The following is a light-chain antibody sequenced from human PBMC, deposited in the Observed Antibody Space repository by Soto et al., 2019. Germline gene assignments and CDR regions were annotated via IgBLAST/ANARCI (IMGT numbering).Light chain of an antibody. CDR3: QQYGSSGT. Sequence: EIVMTQSPATLSVSPGERATLSCRASQSVSTKLAWYRHKPGQAPRLLIYGASTRATGIPARFSGSGSGTDFTLTISRLEPEDFAVYYCQQYGSSGTFGQGTKVDIK. CDR1: QSVSTK. CDR2: GAS. V-gene: IGKV3-15*01. J-gene: IGKJ1*01.